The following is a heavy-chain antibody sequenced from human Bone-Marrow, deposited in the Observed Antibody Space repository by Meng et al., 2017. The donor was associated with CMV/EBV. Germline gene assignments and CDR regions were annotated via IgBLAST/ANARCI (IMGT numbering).Heavy chain of an antibody. CDR1: GFTFSSYW. Sequence: GESLKISCAASGFTFSSYWMHWVRQAPGKGLVWVSRINSDGSSTSYADSVKGRFTISRDNAKNTLYLQMNSLRAEDTAVYYCARDLRFLTRSVDKDVWGQGTTVTVSS. J-gene: IGHJ6*02. CDR3: ARDLRFLTRSVDKDV. CDR2: INSDGSST. V-gene: IGHV3-74*01. D-gene: IGHD3-3*01.